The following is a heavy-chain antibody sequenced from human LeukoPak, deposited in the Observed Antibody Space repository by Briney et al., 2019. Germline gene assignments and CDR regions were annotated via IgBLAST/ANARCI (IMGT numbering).Heavy chain of an antibody. J-gene: IGHJ4*02. D-gene: IGHD6-19*01. Sequence: GGSLRLSGAASGLTFSSYWMSWVRQAPGKGLHRVANIKQDGSEKYYVDSVKGRFTISRDNAKNSLYLHMNSLRVEDTAVYYCARDPVYSSGWDSFDYWGQGTLVTVSS. CDR2: IKQDGSEK. CDR3: ARDPVYSSGWDSFDY. CDR1: GLTFSSYW. V-gene: IGHV3-7*01.